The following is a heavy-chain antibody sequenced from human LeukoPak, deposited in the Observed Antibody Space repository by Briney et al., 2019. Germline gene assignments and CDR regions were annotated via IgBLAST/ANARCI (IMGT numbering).Heavy chain of an antibody. D-gene: IGHD5-24*01. V-gene: IGHV1-69*13. J-gene: IGHJ4*02. Sequence: SVKVSCKASGGTFSSYAISWVRQAPGQGLEWMGGIIPIFGTANYAQKFQGRVTITADESTSTAYMELSSLRSEDTAVYYCARPSRDGYNYPLFDFDYWGQGTLVTVSS. CDR1: GGTFSSYA. CDR3: ARPSRDGYNYPLFDFDY. CDR2: IIPIFGTA.